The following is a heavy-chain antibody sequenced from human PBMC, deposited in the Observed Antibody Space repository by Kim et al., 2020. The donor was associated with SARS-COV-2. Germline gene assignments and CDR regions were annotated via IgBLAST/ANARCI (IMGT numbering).Heavy chain of an antibody. Sequence: SETLSLTCTVSGGSVSSSSYYWGWIRQPPGKGLDWIGTIYYSGNTYYNPSLKSRVTISIDTSKNQFSLKLTSVTAADTAVYFCARVHRSGDYNTPLTHFDYWGQGTLVTVSS. D-gene: IGHD3-3*01. CDR3: ARVHRSGDYNTPLTHFDY. CDR2: IYYSGNT. V-gene: IGHV4-39*07. J-gene: IGHJ4*02. CDR1: GGSVSSSSYY.